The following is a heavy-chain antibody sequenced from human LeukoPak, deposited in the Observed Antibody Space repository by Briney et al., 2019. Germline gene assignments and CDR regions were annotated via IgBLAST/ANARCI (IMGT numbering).Heavy chain of an antibody. Sequence: ASVKVSCKASGYTFTDYYIHWVRQAPGQGLEWMGWINPADGGTKFAQNFQVRVTMTSDTSISTAYMELSSLRSDDTAVYYCARTLVVINDAFDIWGQGTMVTVSS. J-gene: IGHJ3*02. CDR3: ARTLVVINDAFDI. CDR2: INPADGGT. CDR1: GYTFTDYY. V-gene: IGHV1-2*02. D-gene: IGHD3-22*01.